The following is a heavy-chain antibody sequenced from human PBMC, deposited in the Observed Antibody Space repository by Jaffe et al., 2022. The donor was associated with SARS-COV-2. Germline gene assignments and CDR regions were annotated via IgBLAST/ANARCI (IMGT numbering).Heavy chain of an antibody. Sequence: QVQLQESGPGLVKPSETLSLTCTVSGGSISSYYWSWIRQPPGKGLEWIGYIYYSGSTNYNPSLKSRVTISVDTSKNQFSLKLSSVTAADTAVYYCARGTLTTVTTSIDYWGQGTLVTVSS. CDR1: GGSISSYY. J-gene: IGHJ4*02. D-gene: IGHD4-17*01. V-gene: IGHV4-59*01. CDR3: ARGTLTTVTTSIDY. CDR2: IYYSGST.